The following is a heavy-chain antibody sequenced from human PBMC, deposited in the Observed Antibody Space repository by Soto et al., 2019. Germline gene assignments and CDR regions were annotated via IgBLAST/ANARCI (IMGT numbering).Heavy chain of an antibody. D-gene: IGHD3-3*01. J-gene: IGHJ4*02. Sequence: PSETLSHTCAVSGGSISSSNCRSWVRQPPGKGLEWIGEIYHSGSTNYNPSLKSRVTISVDKSKNQFSLKLSSVTAADTAVYYCASRYGYYDFWSGPLGYWGQGTLVTVSS. CDR2: IYHSGST. CDR1: GGSISSSNC. CDR3: ASRYGYYDFWSGPLGY. V-gene: IGHV4-4*02.